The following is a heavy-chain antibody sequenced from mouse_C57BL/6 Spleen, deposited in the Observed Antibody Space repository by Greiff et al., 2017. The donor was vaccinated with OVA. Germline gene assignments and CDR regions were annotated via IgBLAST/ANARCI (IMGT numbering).Heavy chain of an antibody. CDR1: GYTFTGYW. CDR2: ILPGSGST. D-gene: IGHD2-3*01. J-gene: IGHJ1*03. V-gene: IGHV1-9*01. CDR3: ARIYDGYWTWYFDV. Sequence: QVQLQQSGAELMKPGASVKLSCKATGYTFTGYWIEWVKQRPGHGLEWIGEILPGSGSTNYTEKFKGKSTFPADTSSHPAYMQINSLRTEDSAIDYCARIYDGYWTWYFDVWGTGTTVTVSA.